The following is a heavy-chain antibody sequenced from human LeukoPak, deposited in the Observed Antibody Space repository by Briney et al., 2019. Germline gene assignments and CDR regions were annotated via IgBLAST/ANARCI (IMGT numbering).Heavy chain of an antibody. D-gene: IGHD6-19*01. CDR3: AKVAIPYSSSGWYYFDY. CDR1: GFTFSSYS. Sequence: GRSLRLSCAASGFTFSSYSMNWVRQAPGKGLEWVSAISGSGGSTYYADSVKGRFTISRDNSKNALYLQMNSLRAEDTAVYYCAKVAIPYSSSGWYYFDYWGQGTLVTVSS. J-gene: IGHJ4*02. V-gene: IGHV3-23*01. CDR2: ISGSGGST.